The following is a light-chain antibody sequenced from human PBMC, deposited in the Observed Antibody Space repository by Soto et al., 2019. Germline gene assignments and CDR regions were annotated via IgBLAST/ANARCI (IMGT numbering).Light chain of an antibody. CDR3: QQYGSLPIT. V-gene: IGKV3-20*01. J-gene: IGKJ4*01. Sequence: EIVLTQSPGTLSLSPGERATLSCRASQSVYNNYLAWYQQKPGQAPRLLISGASSRATGIPDRFSGSGSGTDFTLSISRLEPEDCAVFYCQQYGSLPITFGGGTKVEIK. CDR1: QSVYNNY. CDR2: GAS.